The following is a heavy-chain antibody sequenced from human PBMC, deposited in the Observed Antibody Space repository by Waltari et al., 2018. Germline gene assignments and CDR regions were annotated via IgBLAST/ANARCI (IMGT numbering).Heavy chain of an antibody. V-gene: IGHV1-2*02. CDR2: INPNSGGT. CDR1: GYTFTGSY. CDR3: ARDWRQQLVPFDY. D-gene: IGHD6-13*01. Sequence: QVQLVQSGAEVKKPGASVKVSCKASGYTFTGSYMHWVRQAPGQGLEWMGWINPNSGGTNYAQEFQGRVTMTRDTSISTAYMELSRLRSDDTAVYYCARDWRQQLVPFDYWGQGTLVTVSS. J-gene: IGHJ4*02.